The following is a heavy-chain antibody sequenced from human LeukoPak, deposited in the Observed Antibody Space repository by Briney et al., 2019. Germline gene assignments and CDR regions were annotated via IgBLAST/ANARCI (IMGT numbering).Heavy chain of an antibody. J-gene: IGHJ4*02. CDR1: GYTFINYY. CDR2: INPSGGST. D-gene: IGHD1-26*01. CDR3: ARSYSGSYYAESGVDY. Sequence: GASVKFSCKASGYTFINYYMHWVRQAPGQGLEWMGIINPSGGSTRYAQMFQGRVTMTRDTSTSTVYMELSSLRSEDTAVYYCARSYSGSYYAESGVDYWGQGTLVTVSS. V-gene: IGHV1-46*01.